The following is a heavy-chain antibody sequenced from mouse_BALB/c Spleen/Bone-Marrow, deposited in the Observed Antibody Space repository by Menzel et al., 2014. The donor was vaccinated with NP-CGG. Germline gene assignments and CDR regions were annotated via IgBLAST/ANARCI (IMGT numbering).Heavy chain of an antibody. CDR1: GYSFTSYW. D-gene: IGHD1-1*01. V-gene: IGHV1S126*01. J-gene: IGHJ3*01. CDR2: IDPSDSET. CDR3: ASYGSSPAWFAY. Sequence: QVQLQQSGPQLVRPGASVKISCKASGYSFTSYWMHWVKQRPGQGLEWIGMIDPSDSETRLNQMSKDKATLTVDKSSSTAYMQLSSPTSEDSAVYSCASYGSSPAWFAYWGQGTLVTVSA.